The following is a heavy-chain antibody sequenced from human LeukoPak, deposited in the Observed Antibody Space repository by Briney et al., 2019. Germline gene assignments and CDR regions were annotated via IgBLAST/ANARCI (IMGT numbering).Heavy chain of an antibody. V-gene: IGHV1-18*04. J-gene: IGHJ4*02. CDR1: GYTFSSYG. CDR2: ISAYNGNT. Sequence: ASVKVSCKASGYTFSSYGISWVRQAPGQGLEWMGWISAYNGNTNYAQKLQGRVTMTTDTSTSTAYMELRSLRSDDTAVYYCARPHYDILTGYYNLDYWGQATLVTVSS. D-gene: IGHD3-9*01. CDR3: ARPHYDILTGYYNLDY.